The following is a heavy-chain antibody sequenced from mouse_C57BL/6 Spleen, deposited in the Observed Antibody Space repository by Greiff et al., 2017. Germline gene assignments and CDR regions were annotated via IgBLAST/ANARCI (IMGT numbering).Heavy chain of an antibody. Sequence: QVQLQQSGAELARPGASVKLSCKASGYTFTSYGISWVKQRTGQGLEWIGEIYPRSGNTYYNEKFKGKATLTADKSSSTAYMELRSLTSEDTAVYVCASASDGYYPYYYAMDYWGQGTSVTVSS. V-gene: IGHV1-81*01. CDR1: GYTFTSYG. CDR2: IYPRSGNT. CDR3: ASASDGYYPYYYAMDY. J-gene: IGHJ4*01. D-gene: IGHD2-3*01.